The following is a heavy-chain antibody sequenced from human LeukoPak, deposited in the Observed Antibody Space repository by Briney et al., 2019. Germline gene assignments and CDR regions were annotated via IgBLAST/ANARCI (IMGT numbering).Heavy chain of an antibody. CDR2: INHSGST. J-gene: IGHJ6*02. CDR1: GGSFSGYY. Sequence: PSETLSLICAVYGGSFSGYYWSWIRQPPGKGLEWIGEINHSGSTNYNPSLKSRVTISVDTSKNQFSLKLSSVTAADTAVYYCXXXXXXXXXXXGSCYSGRQGMDVWGQGTTVTVSS. V-gene: IGHV4-34*01. CDR3: XXXXXXXXXXXGSCYSGRQGMDV. D-gene: IGHD2-15*01.